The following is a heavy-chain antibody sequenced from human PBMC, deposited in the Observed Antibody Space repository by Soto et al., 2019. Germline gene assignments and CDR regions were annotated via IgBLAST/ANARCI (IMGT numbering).Heavy chain of an antibody. CDR1: GFTFSSYA. CDR2: ISGSGGST. CDR3: AKRTTIFGVVNGGDYYYYYMDV. D-gene: IGHD3-3*01. V-gene: IGHV3-23*01. J-gene: IGHJ6*03. Sequence: GGSLRLSCAASGFTFSSYAMSWVRQAPGKGLEWVSAISGSGGSTYYADSVKGRFTISRDNSKNTLYLQMNSLRAEDTAVYYCAKRTTIFGVVNGGDYYYYYMDVWGKGTTVTVSS.